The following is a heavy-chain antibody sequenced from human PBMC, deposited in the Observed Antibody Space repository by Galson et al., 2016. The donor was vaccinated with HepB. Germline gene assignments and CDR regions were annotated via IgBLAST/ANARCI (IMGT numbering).Heavy chain of an antibody. Sequence: SLRLSCAASEFTFSIYAMYWVRQAPGKGLEWVSTIAHNEDITHYADSVKGRFTISRDRSKNMMYLQRNSLGADDAAVYYCASQKGRMTGLDYWGQGTLVTVSS. CDR1: EFTFSIYA. CDR3: ASQKGRMTGLDY. J-gene: IGHJ4*02. V-gene: IGHV3-23*01. CDR2: IAHNEDIT.